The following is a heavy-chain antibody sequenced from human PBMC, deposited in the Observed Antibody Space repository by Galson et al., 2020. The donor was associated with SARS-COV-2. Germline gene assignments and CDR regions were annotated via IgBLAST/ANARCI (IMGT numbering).Heavy chain of an antibody. J-gene: IGHJ4*02. CDR3: AKLAEGRRSSEDY. Sequence: ETSETLSLNSHVPRDPISGYHWSCIRQIPGKKSESLGRNYTPGTTDYNPSLKSKDTISVDTSKNQFSLTLISVTAADTAVYSCAKLAEGRRSSEDYWGQGTLVTVSS. V-gene: IGHV4-4*09. CDR1: RDPISGYH. CDR2: NYTPGTT. D-gene: IGHD1-7*01.